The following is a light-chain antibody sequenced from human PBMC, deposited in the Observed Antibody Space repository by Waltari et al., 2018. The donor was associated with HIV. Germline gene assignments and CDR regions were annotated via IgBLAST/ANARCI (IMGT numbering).Light chain of an antibody. CDR2: DAS. V-gene: IGKV3-11*01. Sequence: DNVLTQYPATLSLSPGERATLSCRASQSVSNNLAWYQQKPGPAPRLLIYDASNRATSVPARFSGSRSGTDFTLTISSLDPEDFAVYYCQQRSIWPPEFTFGPGTKVDIK. CDR1: QSVSNN. J-gene: IGKJ3*01. CDR3: QQRSIWPPEFT.